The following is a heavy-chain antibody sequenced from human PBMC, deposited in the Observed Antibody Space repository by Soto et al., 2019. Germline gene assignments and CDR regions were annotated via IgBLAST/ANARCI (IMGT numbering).Heavy chain of an antibody. D-gene: IGHD6-13*01. CDR1: GGSISSSNW. CDR3: AREGPGIAAAGT. CDR2: IYHSGST. V-gene: IGHV4-4*02. Sequence: QVQLQESGPGLVKPSGTLSLTCAVSGGSISSSNWWSWVRQPPGKGLEWIGEIYHSGSTNYNPSLKRPVAISVDKSKNQFSLKLRAVTAAETAGYYCAREGPGIAAAGTWGQGTLVTVSS. J-gene: IGHJ5*02.